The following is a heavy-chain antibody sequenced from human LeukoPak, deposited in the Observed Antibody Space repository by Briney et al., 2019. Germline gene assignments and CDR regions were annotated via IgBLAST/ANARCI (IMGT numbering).Heavy chain of an antibody. CDR1: GGSISSSSYY. Sequence: KASETLSLTCTVSGGSISSSSYYWGWIRQPPGKGLEWIGSIYYSGSTYYNPSLKSRVTISVDTSKNQFSLKLSSVTAADTAVYYCARVVGATLDYWGQGTLVTVSS. D-gene: IGHD1-26*01. CDR3: ARVVGATLDY. CDR2: IYYSGST. J-gene: IGHJ4*02. V-gene: IGHV4-39*07.